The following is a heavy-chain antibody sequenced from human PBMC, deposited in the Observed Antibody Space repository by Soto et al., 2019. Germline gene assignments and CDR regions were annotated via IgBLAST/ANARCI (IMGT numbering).Heavy chain of an antibody. CDR2: IYYSVST. CDR3: ARHYQGGNRAEFEY. J-gene: IGHJ4*02. CDR1: CGASISVGYY. V-gene: IGHV4-31*03. Sequence: TXSLTFTVSCGASISVGYYCIWIRQHPGKGPEWIGYIYYSVSTYYNPSLKSRVNISVDTSKTQFSLKLSSVTAADTAVYSCARHYQGGNRAEFEYRGQGTLVTVS. D-gene: IGHD2-15*01.